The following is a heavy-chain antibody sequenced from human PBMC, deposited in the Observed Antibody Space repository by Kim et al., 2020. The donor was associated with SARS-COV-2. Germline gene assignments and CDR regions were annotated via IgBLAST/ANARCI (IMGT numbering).Heavy chain of an antibody. CDR3: ARGGSGSFSGMYV. CDR2: IKNSSSYI. D-gene: IGHD3-10*01. J-gene: IGHJ6*02. V-gene: IGHV3-21*01. CDR1: GFTFNSYS. Sequence: GGSLRLSCAASGFTFNSYSMNWVRQAPGKGLEWVSSIKNSSSYIYYADSVKGRFTISRDNAKNSLYLQMNSLRAEDTAVYYCARGGSGSFSGMYVWGQGTTVTASS.